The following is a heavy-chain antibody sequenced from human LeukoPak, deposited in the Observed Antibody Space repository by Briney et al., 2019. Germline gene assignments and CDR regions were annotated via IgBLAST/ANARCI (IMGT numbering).Heavy chain of an antibody. J-gene: IGHJ4*02. D-gene: IGHD6-19*01. CDR2: IYYSGST. CDR3: ASGSSGGNPYYFDY. V-gene: IGHV4-59*01. Sequence: SETLSLTCTVSGGSISRYYWSWIRQPPGKGLEWIGYIYYSGSTNYTPSLKGRVTISVDTSKSQFSLKLSSVTAADTAVYYCASGSSGGNPYYFDYWGQGTLVTVSS. CDR1: GGSISRYY.